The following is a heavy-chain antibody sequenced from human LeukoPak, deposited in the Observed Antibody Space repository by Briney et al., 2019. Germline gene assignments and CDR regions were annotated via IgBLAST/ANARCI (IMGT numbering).Heavy chain of an antibody. J-gene: IGHJ3*02. Sequence: SGRSLRLSCAASGFTFSSYAMHWVRQAPGKGLEWVAVISYDGSNKYYADSVKGRFTISRDNSKNTLYLQMNSLRAEDTAVYYCARGGGYSEDSSDLDAFDIWGQGTMVTVSS. CDR1: GFTFSSYA. CDR2: ISYDGSNK. CDR3: ARGGGYSEDSSDLDAFDI. V-gene: IGHV3-30-3*01. D-gene: IGHD3-22*01.